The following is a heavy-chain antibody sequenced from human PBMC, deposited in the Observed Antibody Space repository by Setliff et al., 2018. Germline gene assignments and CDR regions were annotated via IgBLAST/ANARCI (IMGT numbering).Heavy chain of an antibody. CDR2: ISTYNGTT. CDR1: GYIFTSYG. D-gene: IGHD2-15*01. Sequence: GASVKVSCKASGYIFTSYGFSWVRQAPGQGLEWMGWISTYNGTTNYAQEFQGRVTITTDESTNTAYMELSSLRSEDTAMYYCAREKVVVVSATSYHYYMDVWGKGTTVTVSS. CDR3: AREKVVVVSATSYHYYMDV. V-gene: IGHV1-18*01. J-gene: IGHJ6*03.